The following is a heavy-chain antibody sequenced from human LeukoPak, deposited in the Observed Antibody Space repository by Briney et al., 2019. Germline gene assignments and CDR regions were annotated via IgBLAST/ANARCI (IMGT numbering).Heavy chain of an antibody. Sequence: ASVKVSCKASGYTFTGYYMHWVRQAPGQGLEWMGWINPNSGGTNYAQKLQGRVTMTTDTSTSTAYMELRSLRSDDTAVYYCARDRTPYYDYAHGVFDPWGQGTLVTVSS. D-gene: IGHD3-16*01. CDR1: GYTFTGYY. CDR2: INPNSGGT. V-gene: IGHV1-2*02. J-gene: IGHJ5*02. CDR3: ARDRTPYYDYAHGVFDP.